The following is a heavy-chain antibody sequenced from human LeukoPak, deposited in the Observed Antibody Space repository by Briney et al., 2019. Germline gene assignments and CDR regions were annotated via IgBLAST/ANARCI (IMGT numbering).Heavy chain of an antibody. V-gene: IGHV3-9*01. D-gene: IGHD3-10*01. Sequence: PGRSLRLSCAASGFTFDVYAMHWVRQAPGKGLEWVSGISWNSGSIGYADSVKGRFTISRDNAKNSLYLQMNSLRAEDTALYYCAKGSAAHDYYGSGTYYKSQYFDYWGQGTLVTVSS. CDR1: GFTFDVYA. CDR2: ISWNSGSI. J-gene: IGHJ4*02. CDR3: AKGSAAHDYYGSGTYYKSQYFDY.